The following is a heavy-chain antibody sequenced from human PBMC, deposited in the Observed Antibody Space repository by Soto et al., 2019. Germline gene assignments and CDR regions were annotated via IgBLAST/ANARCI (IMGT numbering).Heavy chain of an antibody. CDR3: ARLNDSTSYPLDL. CDR2: INPRSGGT. Sequence: ASVKVSCKASGYTFTNYYMHWERQAPGQGLEWMAWINPRSGGTKYAHAFQHRVTMSRDASLSTSYMKVTSLRHSDTAVYLGARLNDSTSYPLDLWSAGTLVT. CDR1: GYTFTNYY. J-gene: IGHJ5*02. D-gene: IGHD4-4*01. V-gene: IGHV1-2*07.